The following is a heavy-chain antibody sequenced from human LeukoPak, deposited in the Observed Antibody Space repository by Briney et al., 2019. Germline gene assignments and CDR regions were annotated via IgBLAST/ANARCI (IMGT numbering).Heavy chain of an antibody. Sequence: SVKVSCKTIGGRFKSYGFSWVRQAPGQGLEWMGGIIPIFDRPNYAQKFEGRVAITADKSTNTTYMEISSLTSDDTAVYYCARDAQWELRALDVWGRGTMVIVSS. CDR3: ARDAQWELRALDV. CDR1: GGRFKSYG. D-gene: IGHD4-23*01. J-gene: IGHJ3*01. V-gene: IGHV1-69*06. CDR2: IIPIFDRP.